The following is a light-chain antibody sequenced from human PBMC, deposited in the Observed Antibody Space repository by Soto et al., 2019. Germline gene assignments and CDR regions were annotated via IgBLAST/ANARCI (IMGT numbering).Light chain of an antibody. CDR3: CSFAGTYTLYV. CDR1: SSDVGGYNY. CDR2: DVS. V-gene: IGLV2-11*01. J-gene: IGLJ1*01. Sequence: QSALTQPRSVSGSPGQSVTISCTGTSSDVGGYNYVSWYQQHPGKAPKLMIYDVSKRPSGVPDRFSGSKSGNTASLTISWLQAEDEADYYCCSFAGTYTLYVFGTGTRSPS.